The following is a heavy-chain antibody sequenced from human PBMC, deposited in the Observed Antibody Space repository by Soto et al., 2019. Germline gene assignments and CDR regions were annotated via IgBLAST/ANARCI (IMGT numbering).Heavy chain of an antibody. J-gene: IGHJ4*02. CDR1: GFTFSSSG. CDR2: IWYDGSNK. Sequence: AGGSLRLSCAASGFTFSSSGMHWVRQAPGKGLEWVAVIWYDGSNKYYADSVKGRFTISRDNSKNTLYLQMNSLRAEDTAVYYCARGPPYYDFWSGYYFDYWGQGTLVTVSS. V-gene: IGHV3-33*01. D-gene: IGHD3-3*01. CDR3: ARGPPYYDFWSGYYFDY.